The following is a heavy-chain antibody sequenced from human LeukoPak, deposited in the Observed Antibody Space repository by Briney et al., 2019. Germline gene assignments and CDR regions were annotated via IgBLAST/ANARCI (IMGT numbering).Heavy chain of an antibody. CDR3: ARDSSGWSYNWFDP. Sequence: ASVKVSCKASGYTFIGYYIHWVRQAPGQGLEWMGWINPNSGGTNSAQKFQGRVTMTRDTSISTAYMELSRLRSDDTAVYYCARDSSGWSYNWFDPWGQGTLVTVSS. D-gene: IGHD6-19*01. CDR2: INPNSGGT. CDR1: GYTFIGYY. J-gene: IGHJ5*02. V-gene: IGHV1-2*02.